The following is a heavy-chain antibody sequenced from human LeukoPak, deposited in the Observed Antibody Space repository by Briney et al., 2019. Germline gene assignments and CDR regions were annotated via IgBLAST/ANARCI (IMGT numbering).Heavy chain of an antibody. CDR2: INPNSGGT. D-gene: IGHD1-26*01. CDR3: ARGIDSASPPLGTFEI. CDR1: GYSFSGYY. V-gene: IGHV1-2*02. J-gene: IGHJ3*02. Sequence: ASVKVSCKASGYSFSGYYMHWVRQAPGQGLEWMGWINPNSGGTNYAQHFQGRVTMTRDTSISTAYIELSSLRSDDTAVYYCARGIDSASPPLGTFEIWGQGTMVTVSS.